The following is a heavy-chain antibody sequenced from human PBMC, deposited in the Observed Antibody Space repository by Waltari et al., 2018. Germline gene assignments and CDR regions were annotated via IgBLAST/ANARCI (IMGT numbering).Heavy chain of an antibody. CDR1: GFTVSSNY. CDR3: ARGPNYYDSSGYIAY. V-gene: IGHV3-53*01. Sequence: EVQLVESGGGLIQPGGSLRLSCAASGFTVSSNYMSWVRQAPGKGLEWVSVIYSGCSTYYADSVKGRFTISRDNSKNTLYLQMNSLRAEDTAVYYCARGPNYYDSSGYIAYWGQGTLVTVSS. CDR2: IYSGCST. D-gene: IGHD3-22*01. J-gene: IGHJ4*02.